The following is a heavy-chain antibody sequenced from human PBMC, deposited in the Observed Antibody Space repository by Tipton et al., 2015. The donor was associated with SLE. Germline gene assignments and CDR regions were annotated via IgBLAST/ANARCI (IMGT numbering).Heavy chain of an antibody. CDR1: GGSFSGYY. Sequence: TLSLTCAVYGGSFSGYYWSWIRQPPGKGLEWIGEINHSGSTNYNPSLKSRVTISVDTSKNQFSLKLSSVTAADTAVYYCARDVEMATTGAFDIWGQGTMVTVSS. CDR2: INHSGST. CDR3: ARDVEMATTGAFDI. J-gene: IGHJ3*02. V-gene: IGHV4-34*01. D-gene: IGHD5-24*01.